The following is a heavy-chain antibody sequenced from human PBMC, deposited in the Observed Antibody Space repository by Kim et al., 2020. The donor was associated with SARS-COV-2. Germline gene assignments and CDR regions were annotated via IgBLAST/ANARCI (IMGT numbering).Heavy chain of an antibody. CDR2: ISSRSVDL. V-gene: IGHV3-21*01. CDR3: ARGASRALATAGKGGMDV. J-gene: IGHJ6*01. Sequence: GGSLRLSCHASGFSFGDHTMNWVRQAPGKGLEWVASISSRSVDLFYGDSVKGRFKVARDNAADSLFLHMSGLTVEDTAIYYCARGASRALATAGKGGMDV. D-gene: IGHD6-25*01. CDR1: GFSFGDHT.